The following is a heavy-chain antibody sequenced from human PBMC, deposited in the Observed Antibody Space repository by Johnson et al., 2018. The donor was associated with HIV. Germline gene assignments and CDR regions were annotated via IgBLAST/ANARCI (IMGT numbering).Heavy chain of an antibody. CDR3: ARLSGYYVYDAFDI. D-gene: IGHD3-3*01. J-gene: IGHJ3*02. CDR1: GFTFSNAW. CDR2: INWNGGST. V-gene: IGHV3-20*04. Sequence: VQLVESGGGLVQPGGSLRLSCAASGFTFSNAWMSWVRQAPGKGLEWVSGINWNGGSTGYADSVKGRFTISRDNAKNSLYLQMNSLRAEDTALYYCARLSGYYVYDAFDIWGQGTMVTVSS.